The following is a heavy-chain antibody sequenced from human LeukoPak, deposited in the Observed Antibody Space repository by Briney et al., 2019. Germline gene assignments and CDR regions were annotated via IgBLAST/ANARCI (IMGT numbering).Heavy chain of an antibody. CDR3: AKPPYGSGSYEYFDY. CDR1: GFTFSSYA. CDR2: ISGSGGST. Sequence: GGSLRLSCAASGFTFSSYAMSWVRQAPGKGLEWVSAISGSGGSTYYADSVKGRFTISRDNSKNTLYLQMNSLRAGDTAVYYCAKPPYGSGSYEYFDYWGQGTLVTVSS. V-gene: IGHV3-23*01. D-gene: IGHD3-10*01. J-gene: IGHJ4*02.